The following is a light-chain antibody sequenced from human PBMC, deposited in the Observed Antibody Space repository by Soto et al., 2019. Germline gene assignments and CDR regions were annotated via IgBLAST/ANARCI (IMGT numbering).Light chain of an antibody. CDR3: SSYTSRDTLV. Sequence: QSVLTQPASVSGSPGQSITISCTGTSSDVGGYDHVSWYQQHPGKAPKLMIYDVSNRPSGVSNRFSGSKSGNTASLAVSGLQAEDEADYYCSSYTSRDTLVFGGGTKGTV. V-gene: IGLV2-14*03. J-gene: IGLJ3*02. CDR2: DVS. CDR1: SSDVGGYDH.